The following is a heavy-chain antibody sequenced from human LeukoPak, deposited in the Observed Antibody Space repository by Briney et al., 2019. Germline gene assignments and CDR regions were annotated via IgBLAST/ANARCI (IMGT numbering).Heavy chain of an antibody. Sequence: SETLSLTCAVYGGSFSGYYWSWIRQPPGKGLEWIGEINHSGSTNYNPSLKSRVTISVDTSKNQFSLKLSSVTAADTAVYYCARGPIVVVPANFFDYWGQGTLVTVSS. D-gene: IGHD2-2*01. V-gene: IGHV4-34*01. CDR1: GGSFSGYY. CDR2: INHSGST. J-gene: IGHJ4*02. CDR3: ARGPIVVVPANFFDY.